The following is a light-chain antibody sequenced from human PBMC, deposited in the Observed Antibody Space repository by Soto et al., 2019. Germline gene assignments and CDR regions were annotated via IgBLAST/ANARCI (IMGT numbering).Light chain of an antibody. J-gene: IGKJ5*01. CDR3: QKYNTAPLT. CDR2: AAS. V-gene: IGKV1-27*01. CDR1: QGINHD. Sequence: NQMPHATASLCASVGARVTITCRASQGINHDLAWYQQKPGKVPKLLIYAASTLQSGVPSRFSGSGSGTDFTLTISGLHPEDFATYYCQKYNTAPLTFGQGTRLEIK.